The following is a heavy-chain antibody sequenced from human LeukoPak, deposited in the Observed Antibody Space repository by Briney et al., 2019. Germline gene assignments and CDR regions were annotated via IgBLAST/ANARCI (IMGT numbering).Heavy chain of an antibody. Sequence: GASVKVSCKSSGYTSSSYGISWMQQAPGQGLEWIGWISTYNGNTNYAQKFQGRVTMTTDTSTSTAYMELRSLRSDDTAIYYCARDVPGSIGTTARFDPWGQGTLVTVSS. D-gene: IGHD1-1*01. CDR3: ARDVPGSIGTTARFDP. V-gene: IGHV1-18*04. CDR1: GYTSSSYG. J-gene: IGHJ5*02. CDR2: ISTYNGNT.